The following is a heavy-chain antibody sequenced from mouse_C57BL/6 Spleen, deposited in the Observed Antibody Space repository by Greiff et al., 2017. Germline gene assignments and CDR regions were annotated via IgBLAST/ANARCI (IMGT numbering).Heavy chain of an antibody. J-gene: IGHJ3*01. CDR3: ARTESRQLRIWFAY. D-gene: IGHD3-2*02. V-gene: IGHV1-69*01. CDR2: IDPSDSYT. CDR1: GYTFTSYW. Sequence: QVQLKQPGAELVMPGASVKLSCKASGYTFTSYWMHWVKQRPGQGLEWIGEIDPSDSYTNYNQKFKGKSTLTVDKSSSTAYMQLSSLTSEDSAVYYCARTESRQLRIWFAYWGQGTLVTVSA.